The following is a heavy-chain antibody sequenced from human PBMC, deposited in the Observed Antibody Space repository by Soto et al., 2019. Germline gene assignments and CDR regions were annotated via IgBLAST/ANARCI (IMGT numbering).Heavy chain of an antibody. J-gene: IGHJ3*02. CDR1: GYTFTSYG. D-gene: IGHD4-17*01. CDR2: ISAYNGNT. V-gene: IGHV1-18*01. CDR3: ARDSDYGGKEGAAAFDI. Sequence: QVQLVQSGAEVKKPGASVKVSCKASGYTFTSYGISWVRQAPGQGLEWMGWISAYNGNTNYAQKLQGRVTMTTDTSTSTAYMELRSLRSDDTAVYYCARDSDYGGKEGAAAFDIWGQGTMVTVSS.